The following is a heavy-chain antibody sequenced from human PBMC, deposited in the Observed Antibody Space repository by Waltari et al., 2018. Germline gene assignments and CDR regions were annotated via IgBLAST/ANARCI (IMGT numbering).Heavy chain of an antibody. V-gene: IGHV3-23*01. Sequence: EVQLLESGGGLVQAGGSLRLSCAASGFPFSDYAMFWVRQAPGKVLEWVSGISYTADTKYYRDSVKGRFTISRDNSENTLYLQMTNLRAEDTALYYCAKARYDSTAYGFDAFDIWGQGTKVTVSS. D-gene: IGHD3-22*01. CDR2: ISYTADTK. CDR3: AKARYDSTAYGFDAFDI. J-gene: IGHJ3*02. CDR1: GFPFSDYA.